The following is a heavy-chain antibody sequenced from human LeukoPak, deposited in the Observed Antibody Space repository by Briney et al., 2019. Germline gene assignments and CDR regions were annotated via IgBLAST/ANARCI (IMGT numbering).Heavy chain of an antibody. V-gene: IGHV4-30-4*08. J-gene: IGHJ4*02. CDR1: GGSISSGDYY. CDR2: IYNSGTT. D-gene: IGHD3-10*01. Sequence: PSETLSLTCTVSGGSISSGDYYWSWLRQPPRKGLEWIGHIYNSGTTYYNPSLKSRVTILVDTSKNQFSLKLSSVTAADTAVYYCARETSYYGSGSLDYWGQGTLVTVSS. CDR3: ARETSYYGSGSLDY.